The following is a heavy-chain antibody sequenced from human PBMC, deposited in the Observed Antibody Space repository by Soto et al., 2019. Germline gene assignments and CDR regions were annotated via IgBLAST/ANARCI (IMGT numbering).Heavy chain of an antibody. CDR1: GGTFSSYA. CDR3: ARDPPLSGYDPRYYYGMDV. V-gene: IGHV1-69*13. CDR2: IIPIFGTA. D-gene: IGHD5-12*01. J-gene: IGHJ6*02. Sequence: SVKVSCKASGGTFSSYAISWVRQAPGQGLEWMGGIIPIFGTANYAQKFQGRVTITADESTSTAYMELSSLRSEDTAVYYRARDPPLSGYDPRYYYGMDVWGQGTTVTVSS.